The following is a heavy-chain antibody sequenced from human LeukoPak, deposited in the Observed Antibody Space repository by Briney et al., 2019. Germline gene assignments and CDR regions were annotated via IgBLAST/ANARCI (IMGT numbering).Heavy chain of an antibody. CDR2: IIPIFGTA. J-gene: IGHJ6*03. Sequence: SVKVSCKASGGTFSSYAISWVRQAPGQGLEWMGGIIPIFGTANYAQKFQGRVTITADESTSTAYMELSSLRSEDTAVYCCARKGALWFGELFHYMDVWGKGTTVTVSS. V-gene: IGHV1-69*13. CDR1: GGTFSSYA. D-gene: IGHD3-10*01. CDR3: ARKGALWFGELFHYMDV.